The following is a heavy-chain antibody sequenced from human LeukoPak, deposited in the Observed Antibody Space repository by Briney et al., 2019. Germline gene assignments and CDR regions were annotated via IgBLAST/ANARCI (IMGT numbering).Heavy chain of an antibody. Sequence: SETLSLTCAVYGGSFSGYYWSWIRQPPGKGLEWIGEINHSGSTNYNPSLKSRVTISVDTSKNQFSLKLSSVTAADTAVYYCARGNYYDSSGYSELDYWGQGTLVTVSS. CDR3: ARGNYYDSSGYSELDY. D-gene: IGHD3-22*01. V-gene: IGHV4-34*01. CDR2: INHSGST. CDR1: GGSFSGYY. J-gene: IGHJ4*02.